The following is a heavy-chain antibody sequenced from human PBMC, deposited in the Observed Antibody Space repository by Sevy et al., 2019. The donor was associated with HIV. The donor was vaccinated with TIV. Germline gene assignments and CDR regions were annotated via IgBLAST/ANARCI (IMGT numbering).Heavy chain of an antibody. D-gene: IGHD1-26*01. Sequence: GGSLRLSCAASGFTFSSYWMSWVRQAPGKGLEWVANIKQDGSEKYYVDSVKGRFTISRDNDKNSLYLQMNSLRAEDTAVYYCAREMRWVYYYYGMDVWGQGTTVTVSS. CDR3: AREMRWVYYYYGMDV. V-gene: IGHV3-7*01. CDR2: IKQDGSEK. J-gene: IGHJ6*02. CDR1: GFTFSSYW.